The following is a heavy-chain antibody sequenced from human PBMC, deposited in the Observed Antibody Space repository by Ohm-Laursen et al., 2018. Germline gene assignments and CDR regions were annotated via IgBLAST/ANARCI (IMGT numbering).Heavy chain of an antibody. Sequence: GSLRLSCTASGFTVSSNYMSWVRQAPGKGLEWVSTIYSGGSTFYAHSVEGRFTFSRDNSKNTLYLQMTRLRAEDTAVYYCARDRSGLDALDIWGQGTMVSVSS. V-gene: IGHV3-66*01. D-gene: IGHD3-3*01. J-gene: IGHJ3*02. CDR2: IYSGGST. CDR3: ARDRSGLDALDI. CDR1: GFTVSSNY.